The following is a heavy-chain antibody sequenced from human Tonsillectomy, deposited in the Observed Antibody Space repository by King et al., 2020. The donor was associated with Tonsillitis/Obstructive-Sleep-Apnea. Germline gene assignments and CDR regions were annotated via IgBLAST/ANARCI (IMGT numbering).Heavy chain of an antibody. D-gene: IGHD3-22*01. CDR2: ISAYNGDT. J-gene: IGHJ4*02. CDR3: ARDSRSHYYDTSGYYTFEY. Sequence: QLVESGAEVKKPGASVKVSCKASGYTLTTYGISWVRQAPGQGLEWMGWISAYNGDTNYAQKLQDRVTMTTDTSTSTAYMEVRSLRSDDTAVYYCARDSRSHYYDTSGYYTFEYWGQGTLVTVSS. CDR1: GYTLTTYG. V-gene: IGHV1-18*01.